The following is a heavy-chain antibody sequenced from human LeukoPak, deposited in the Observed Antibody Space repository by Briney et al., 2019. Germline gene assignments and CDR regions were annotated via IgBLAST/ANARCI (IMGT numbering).Heavy chain of an antibody. D-gene: IGHD6-19*01. Sequence: SETLSLTCAVYGGSFSGYYWSWIRQPPGKGLEWIGEINHSGSTNYNPSLKSRVTISVDTSKNQFSLKLSSVTAADTAVYYCARGRSSYSSGWYGKWFDPWGQGTLVTVSS. J-gene: IGHJ5*02. CDR3: ARGRSSYSSGWYGKWFDP. CDR1: GGSFSGYY. V-gene: IGHV4-34*01. CDR2: INHSGST.